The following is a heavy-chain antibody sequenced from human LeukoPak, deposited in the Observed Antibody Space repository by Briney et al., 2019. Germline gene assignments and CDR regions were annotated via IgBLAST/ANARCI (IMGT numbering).Heavy chain of an antibody. CDR1: GYSFTAHY. J-gene: IGHJ4*02. D-gene: IGHD6-13*01. V-gene: IGHV1-2*02. Sequence: WASVKVSCKASGYSFTAHYIHWLRQAPGQGLEWMGWINPNSGGTNYAQKFQGRVTMTRDTSISTAYMELSRLRSDDTAVYYCARELAAAGDYWGQGTLVTVSS. CDR3: ARELAAAGDY. CDR2: INPNSGGT.